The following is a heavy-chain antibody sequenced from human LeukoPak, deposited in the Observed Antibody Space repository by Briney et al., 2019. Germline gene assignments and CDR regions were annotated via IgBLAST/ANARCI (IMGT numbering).Heavy chain of an antibody. CDR3: ARLVGGTVDY. V-gene: IGHV5-10-1*01. J-gene: IGHJ4*02. D-gene: IGHD1-26*01. Sequence: GESLKISCKGSGYNFTNYWISWVRQMSGKGLEWMGRIDPSDSYTSYSPSFQGHVTISADNSISTAYLQCSSLKASDTAMYYCARLVGGTVDYWGQGTLVTVSS. CDR2: IDPSDSYT. CDR1: GYNFTNYW.